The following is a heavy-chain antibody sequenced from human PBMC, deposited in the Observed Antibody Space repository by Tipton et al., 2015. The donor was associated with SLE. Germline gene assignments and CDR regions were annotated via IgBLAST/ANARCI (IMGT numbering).Heavy chain of an antibody. V-gene: IGHV3-74*01. Sequence: SLRLSCAASGFTFSSYAMSWVRQAPGKGLVWVSRINSDGSSTSYADSVKGRFTISRDNAKNTLYLQMNSLRAEDTAVYYCARGGYDILTGYSDYWGQGTLVTVSS. CDR3: ARGGYDILTGYSDY. CDR1: GFTFSSYA. J-gene: IGHJ4*02. D-gene: IGHD3-9*01. CDR2: INSDGSST.